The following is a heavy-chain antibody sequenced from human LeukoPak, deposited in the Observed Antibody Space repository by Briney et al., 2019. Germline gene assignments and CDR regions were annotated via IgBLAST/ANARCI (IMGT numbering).Heavy chain of an antibody. Sequence: GGSLRLSCAASGFTFSSYWMHWVRQAPGKELAWVSRINTDGSSTSYADSVKGRFTISRDNAKNTLYLQMNSLRAEDTAVYFCTRVGYCATTSCRTAFDIWGQGTMVTVSS. CDR1: GFTFSSYW. J-gene: IGHJ3*02. V-gene: IGHV3-74*01. D-gene: IGHD2-2*01. CDR3: TRVGYCATTSCRTAFDI. CDR2: INTDGSST.